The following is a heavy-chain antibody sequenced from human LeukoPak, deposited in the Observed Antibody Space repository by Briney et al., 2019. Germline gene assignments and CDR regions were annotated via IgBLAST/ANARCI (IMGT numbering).Heavy chain of an antibody. Sequence: GESLKISCKGSGYSFTSYWIGWVRQMPGKGLEWMGIIYPGDSDTRYSPSFQGQVTISADKSISTAYLQWSSLKASDTAMYYCAGYGAYDFWSGYNYYYYYMDVWGKGTTVTVSS. CDR3: AGYGAYDFWSGYNYYYYYMDV. CDR2: IYPGDSDT. V-gene: IGHV5-51*01. J-gene: IGHJ6*03. CDR1: GYSFTSYW. D-gene: IGHD3-3*01.